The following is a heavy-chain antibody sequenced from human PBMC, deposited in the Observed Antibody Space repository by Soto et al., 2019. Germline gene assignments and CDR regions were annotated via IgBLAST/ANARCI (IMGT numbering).Heavy chain of an antibody. D-gene: IGHD2-2*01. V-gene: IGHV1-58*01. J-gene: IGHJ6*02. Sequence: QMPLVQSGPEVKKPGTSVKVSCKASGFTFTSSAVQWVRQARGQRLEWIGWIVVGSGNTNYAQKFQERVTITRDMSTSTAYMELSSLRSEDTAVYYCAAALVPADYYYYGMDVWGQGTTVTVSS. CDR3: AAALVPADYYYYGMDV. CDR1: GFTFTSSA. CDR2: IVVGSGNT.